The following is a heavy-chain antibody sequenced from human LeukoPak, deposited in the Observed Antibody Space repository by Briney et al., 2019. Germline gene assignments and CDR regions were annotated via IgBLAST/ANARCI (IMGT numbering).Heavy chain of an antibody. CDR1: GYIFTGYY. CDR2: INPNSGGT. J-gene: IGHJ6*02. D-gene: IGHD3-10*01. V-gene: IGHV1-2*02. CDR3: ARVRPSATVRFTYGMDV. Sequence: ASVKVSCKASGYIFTGYYMHWVRQAPGQGLEWMGWINPNSGGTNYAQKFQGRVTMTRDTSISTAYMELSRLRSDDTAVYYCARVRPSATVRFTYGMDVWGQGTTVTVSS.